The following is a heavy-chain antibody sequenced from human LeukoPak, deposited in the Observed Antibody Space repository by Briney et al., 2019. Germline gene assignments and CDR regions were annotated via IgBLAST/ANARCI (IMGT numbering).Heavy chain of an antibody. Sequence: ASVKVSCKASGYTFTNYDINWVRQATGQGLEWMGWMNPNSGNTGYAQKFQGRVTITRNTSISTAYMELSSLRSEDTAVYYCARRLGVTVSGIWGDYHYMDVWGKGTTVTVSS. CDR2: MNPNSGNT. CDR3: ARRLGVTVSGIWGDYHYMDV. CDR1: GYTFTNYD. V-gene: IGHV1-8*03. J-gene: IGHJ6*03. D-gene: IGHD6-19*01.